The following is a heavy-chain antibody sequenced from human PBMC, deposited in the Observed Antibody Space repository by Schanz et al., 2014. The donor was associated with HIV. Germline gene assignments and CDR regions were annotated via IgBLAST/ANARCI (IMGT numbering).Heavy chain of an antibody. Sequence: QVQLVQSGAEVKKPGASVKVSCKASGYTFTGYYMHWVRQAPGQGLEWMGWINPNSGGTNYAQQFQGRVTMTRDTSTSPVYMELYSLTSEDTAVYYCARGVDILTAFDYWDQGTLVVVSS. V-gene: IGHV1-2*02. CDR3: ARGVDILTAFDY. J-gene: IGHJ4*02. D-gene: IGHD3-9*01. CDR2: INPNSGGT. CDR1: GYTFTGYY.